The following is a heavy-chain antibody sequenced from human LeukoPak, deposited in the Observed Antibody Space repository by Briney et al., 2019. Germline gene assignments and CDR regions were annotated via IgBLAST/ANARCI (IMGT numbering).Heavy chain of an antibody. CDR3: ARDYYDSSGYYHVNWFDP. D-gene: IGHD3-22*01. V-gene: IGHV4-61*02. J-gene: IGHJ5*02. CDR1: GGSISSGSYY. CDR2: IYTSGST. Sequence: PSQTLSLTCTVSGGSISSGSYYWSWIRQPAGKGLEWIGRIYTSGSTNYNPSLKSRVTISVDTSKNQFSLKLSSVTAADTAVYYCARDYYDSSGYYHVNWFDPWGQGTLGTVSS.